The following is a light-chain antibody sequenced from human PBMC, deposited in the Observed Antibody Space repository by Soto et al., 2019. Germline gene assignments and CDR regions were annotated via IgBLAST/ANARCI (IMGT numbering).Light chain of an antibody. V-gene: IGKV3-20*01. CDR3: QQYGSSPPWM. J-gene: IGKJ1*01. CDR1: QSISSSS. Sequence: EIVLTQSPGTLSLSPGERVTLSCRASQSISSSSLAWYQQKPGQAPRLLIYDASTRATGIPDRFSGSGSGTDFTLTISRLEPEDFAVYYCQQYGSSPPWMFGQGTKVEI. CDR2: DAS.